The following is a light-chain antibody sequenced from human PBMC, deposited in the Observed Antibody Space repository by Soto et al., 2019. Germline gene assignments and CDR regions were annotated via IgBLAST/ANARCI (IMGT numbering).Light chain of an antibody. V-gene: IGLV8-61*01. Sequence: QTVVTQEPSLSVSPGGTITLTSALSSGSVSPSYYPSWYQQTPGQAPRTLISSTNTRSSGVPDRFSGSILGNKAALTITGAQADDESDYYCVLYMGSGISVFGGGTQLTVL. CDR1: SGSVSPSYY. CDR2: STN. CDR3: VLYMGSGISV. J-gene: IGLJ2*01.